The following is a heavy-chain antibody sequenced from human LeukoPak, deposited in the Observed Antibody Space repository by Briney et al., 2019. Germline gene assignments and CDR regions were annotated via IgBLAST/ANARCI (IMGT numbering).Heavy chain of an antibody. Sequence: SVKVSCKASGGTFSTYAINWVRQAPGQGLEWMGSFIPLFTAANYPQKFRGRFTITTDESTSTAYMELRSLRSEDTAVYYCARDRGNSPFDYWGQGTLVTVSS. V-gene: IGHV1-69*05. CDR2: FIPLFTAA. D-gene: IGHD4-23*01. CDR3: ARDRGNSPFDY. CDR1: GGTFSTYA. J-gene: IGHJ4*02.